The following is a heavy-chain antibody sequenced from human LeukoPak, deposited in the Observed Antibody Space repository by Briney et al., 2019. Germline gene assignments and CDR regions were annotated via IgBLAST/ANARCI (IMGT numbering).Heavy chain of an antibody. CDR3: ARETYYYDSSGSTRFDY. V-gene: IGHV3-20*04. CDR1: GFTFDDSG. D-gene: IGHD3-22*01. J-gene: IGHJ4*02. Sequence: PGGSLRLSCAASGFTFDDSGMSWVRQAPGKGLEWVPVISWNGGSTGYADSVKGRFTISRDNANNSLYLQMNSLRAEDTALYYCARETYYYDSSGSTRFDYWGQGTLVTVSS. CDR2: ISWNGGST.